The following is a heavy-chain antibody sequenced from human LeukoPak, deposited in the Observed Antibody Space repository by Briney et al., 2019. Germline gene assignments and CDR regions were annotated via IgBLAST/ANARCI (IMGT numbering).Heavy chain of an antibody. V-gene: IGHV3-7*01. CDR2: IKQDGSEK. J-gene: IGHJ3*02. CDR1: GFTFSSYW. CDR3: ARDRDSSSWYDDAFDI. Sequence: GGSLRLSCAASGFTFSSYWMSWVRQAPGKGLEWVANIKQDGSEKYYVDSVKGRFTISRDNAKNSLYLQMNSLRAEDTAVYYCARDRDSSSWYDDAFDIRGQGTMVTVSS. D-gene: IGHD6-13*01.